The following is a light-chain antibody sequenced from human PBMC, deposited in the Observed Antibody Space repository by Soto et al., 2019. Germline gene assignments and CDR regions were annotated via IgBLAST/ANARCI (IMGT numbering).Light chain of an antibody. CDR2: GTS. CDR1: QTVSNSY. V-gene: IGKV3-20*01. CDR3: QQYGSSPWT. J-gene: IGKJ1*01. Sequence: ETVLTQSPGSLSLSLGDRATLSCRASQTVSNSYLAWYQQKPGQAPRLLIYGTSSRATGIPDGFSGSGSGTDFTLTINRLEPEDFVIYYCQQYGSSPWTFGQGTKVDIK.